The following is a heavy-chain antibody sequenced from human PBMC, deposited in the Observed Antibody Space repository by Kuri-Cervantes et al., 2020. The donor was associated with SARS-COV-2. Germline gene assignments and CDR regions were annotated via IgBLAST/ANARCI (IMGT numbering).Heavy chain of an antibody. J-gene: IGHJ4*02. CDR3: ARGEHWNDVAGY. V-gene: IGHV1-69*13. CDR1: GGTFSSYA. CDR2: IIPIFGTA. D-gene: IGHD1-1*01. Sequence: SVKVSCKASGGTFSSYAISWVRQAPGQGLEWMGGIIPIFGTANYAQKFQGRVTITADESTSTAYMELSSLRSEDTAVYYCARGEHWNDVAGYWGQGTLVTVSS.